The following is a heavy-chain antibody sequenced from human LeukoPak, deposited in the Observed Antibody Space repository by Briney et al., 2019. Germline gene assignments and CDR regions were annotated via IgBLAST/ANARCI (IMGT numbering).Heavy chain of an antibody. CDR2: IYHSGST. CDR1: GGSISSGGYS. V-gene: IGHV4-30-2*01. CDR3: AREAVTTGPGAFDI. Sequence: PSETLSLTCAVSGGSISSGGYSWSWIRQPPGKGLEWIGYIYHSGSTYYNPSLKSRVTISVDRSKNQFSLKLSSVTAAGTAVYYCAREAVTTGPGAFDIWGQGTMVTVSS. D-gene: IGHD4-17*01. J-gene: IGHJ3*02.